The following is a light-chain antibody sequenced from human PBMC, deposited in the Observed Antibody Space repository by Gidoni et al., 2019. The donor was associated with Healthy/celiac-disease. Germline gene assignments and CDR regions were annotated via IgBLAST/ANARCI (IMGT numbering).Light chain of an antibody. CDR2: GKN. J-gene: IGLJ3*02. CDR1: SLRSYY. Sequence: SSELTQDPAVSVALGQTVRITCQGDSLRSYYASWYQQKPGQAPVLVIYGKNNRPSEIPDRFSGSSSGNTASLTITGAQAEDEADYYCNSRDSRGNFWVFGGGTKLTVL. CDR3: NSRDSRGNFWV. V-gene: IGLV3-19*01.